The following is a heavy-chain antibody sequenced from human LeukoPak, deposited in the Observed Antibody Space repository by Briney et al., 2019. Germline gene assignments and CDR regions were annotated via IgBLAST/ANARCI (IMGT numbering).Heavy chain of an antibody. CDR2: ISLSGSKI. V-gene: IGHV3-11*01. J-gene: IGHJ5*02. CDR3: ARDKNYRELSPSDP. CDR1: GFTFSDYY. Sequence: KAGGSLRLSCAASGFTFSDYYMSWIRQAPGKGLEWISYISLSGSKISYAGSVKGRFTISRDNPKNSLYLQMNSLRVEDTAVYYCARDKNYRELSPSDPWGQGTLVTVSS. D-gene: IGHD1-26*01.